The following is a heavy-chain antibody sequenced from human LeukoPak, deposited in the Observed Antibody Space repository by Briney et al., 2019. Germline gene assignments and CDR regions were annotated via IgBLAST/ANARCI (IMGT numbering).Heavy chain of an antibody. V-gene: IGHV4-34*01. J-gene: IGHJ3*02. Sequence: PSETLSLTCAVYGGSFSGYYWSWIRQPPGKGLEWIGEINHSGSTNYNPSLKSRVTISVDTSKNQFSLKLSSVTAADTAVYYCARMDLAAAGHAFDIWGQGTMVTVSS. CDR2: INHSGST. CDR1: GGSFSGYY. CDR3: ARMDLAAAGHAFDI. D-gene: IGHD6-13*01.